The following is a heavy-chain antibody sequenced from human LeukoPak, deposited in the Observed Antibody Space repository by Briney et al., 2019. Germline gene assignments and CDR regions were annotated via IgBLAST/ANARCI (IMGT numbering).Heavy chain of an antibody. CDR2: IYPGDSDT. J-gene: IGHJ4*02. V-gene: IGHV5-51*01. Sequence: GESLKISCKGSGYSFTSYWIGWVRQMTGKGLEWMGIIYPGDSDTRYSPSFQGQVTISADKSVSAAYLQWSSLKASDTAMYYCASPPTRECSSISCPLSYWGQGTLVTVSS. D-gene: IGHD2-2*01. CDR3: ASPPTRECSSISCPLSY. CDR1: GYSFTSYW.